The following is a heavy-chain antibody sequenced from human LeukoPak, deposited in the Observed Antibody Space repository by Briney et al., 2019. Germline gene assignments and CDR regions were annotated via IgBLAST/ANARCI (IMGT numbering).Heavy chain of an antibody. D-gene: IGHD1-26*01. CDR3: ARDREWELQSSRYFDY. V-gene: IGHV4-61*01. Sequence: SETLSLTCTVSGGSVNSGNYYWSWIRQPPGKGLEWIGYIYYSGSTYYYNPSLESRDTISLDTSKNQFSLKLNSLTAADTAVYYCARDREWELQSSRYFDYWGQGTLVTVSS. CDR1: GGSVNSGNYY. CDR2: IYYSGSTY. J-gene: IGHJ4*02.